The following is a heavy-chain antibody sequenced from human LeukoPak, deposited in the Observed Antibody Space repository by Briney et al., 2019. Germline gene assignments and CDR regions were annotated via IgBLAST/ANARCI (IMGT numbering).Heavy chain of an antibody. D-gene: IGHD6-13*01. J-gene: IGHJ5*01. CDR2: IYSDGST. Sequence: GGSLRLSCAASGFAVSSKYMNWVRQAPGKGMEWVSVIYSDGSTFYADSVKGRFTISRDNAKNTLFLQMNSLRAEDTALYYCAKTSSYSNSWYDSWGQGTLVTVSS. CDR3: AKTSSYSNSWYDS. CDR1: GFAVSSKY. V-gene: IGHV3-53*01.